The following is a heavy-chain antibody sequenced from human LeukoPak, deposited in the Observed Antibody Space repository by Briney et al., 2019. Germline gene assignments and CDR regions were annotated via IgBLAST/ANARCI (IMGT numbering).Heavy chain of an antibody. J-gene: IGHJ3*01. Sequence: GGSLRLSCAASGFAVSSSYMTWVRQAPGKGLEWVSVIRSGGSTVYADSVKGRFTISRDNSKNTLYLQLNSLRAEDTAVYYCAREGSGRTAYNDGLDVWGQGTMVTVSS. CDR1: GFAVSSSY. D-gene: IGHD3-10*01. CDR2: IRSGGST. CDR3: AREGSGRTAYNDGLDV. V-gene: IGHV3-53*01.